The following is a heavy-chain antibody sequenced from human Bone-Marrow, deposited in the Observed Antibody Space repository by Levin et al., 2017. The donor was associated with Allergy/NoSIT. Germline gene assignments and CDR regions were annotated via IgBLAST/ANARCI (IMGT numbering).Heavy chain of an antibody. Sequence: SQTLSLTCAVYGGSFSGSYWSWIRQPPGKGLEWIGEINHSGSTNYNPSLKSRVTISVDTSKNQFSLKLSSVTAAYTAVYYCARGPRGYSGYDEKRGFGYWGQGTLVTVSS. D-gene: IGHD5-12*01. CDR2: INHSGST. V-gene: IGHV4-34*01. CDR3: ARGPRGYSGYDEKRGFGY. CDR1: GGSFSGSY. J-gene: IGHJ4*02.